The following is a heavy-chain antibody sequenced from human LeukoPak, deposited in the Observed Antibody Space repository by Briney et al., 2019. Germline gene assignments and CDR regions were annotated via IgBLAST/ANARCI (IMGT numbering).Heavy chain of an antibody. D-gene: IGHD6-13*01. CDR3: ARLPSIAAAGTEGDY. V-gene: IGHV1-69*13. J-gene: IGHJ4*02. Sequence: SVKVSCKASGCTFGSYAISWVRQAPGQGLEWMGGIIPIFGTANYAQKFQGRVTITADESTSTAYMELSSLRSEDTAVYYCARLPSIAAAGTEGDYWGQGTLVTVSS. CDR1: GCTFGSYA. CDR2: IIPIFGTA.